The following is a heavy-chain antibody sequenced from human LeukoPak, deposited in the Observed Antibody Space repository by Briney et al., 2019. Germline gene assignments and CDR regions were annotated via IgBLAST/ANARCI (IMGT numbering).Heavy chain of an antibody. CDR3: AKRAAYYGDYDY. CDR2: IRYDGSNK. D-gene: IGHD4-17*01. CDR1: GFTFSSYG. J-gene: IGHJ4*02. V-gene: IGHV3-30*02. Sequence: GGSLRLSCAASGFTFSSYGMHWVRQAPGKGLEWVAFIRYDGSNKYYTDSVKGRFTISRDNSKNTLYLQMNSLRVEDTAVFYCAKRAAYYGDYDYWGQGTLVTVSS.